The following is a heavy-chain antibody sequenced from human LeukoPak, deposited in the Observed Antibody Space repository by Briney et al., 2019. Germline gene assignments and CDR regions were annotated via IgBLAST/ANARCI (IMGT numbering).Heavy chain of an antibody. CDR1: GFTFDDYA. CDR2: ISWNSGSI. V-gene: IGHV3-9*03. Sequence: GGSLRLSCAPSGFTFDDYAMHWVRQAPGKGLEWVSGISWNSGSIGYADSVKGRFTISRDNAKNSLYLQMNSLRAEDMALYYCAKDTTGYSSGLPDYWGQGTLVTVSS. CDR3: AKDTTGYSSGLPDY. J-gene: IGHJ4*02. D-gene: IGHD6-19*01.